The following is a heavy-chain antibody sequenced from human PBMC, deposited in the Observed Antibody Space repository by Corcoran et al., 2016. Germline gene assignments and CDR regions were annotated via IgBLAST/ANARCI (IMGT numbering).Heavy chain of an antibody. CDR1: GGSFSGYY. J-gene: IGHJ4*02. D-gene: IGHD2-15*01. CDR3: ARKNGGGSPLGY. Sequence: QVQLQQWGAGLFKPSETLSLTCAVYGGSFSGYYWSWIRQPPGKGLEWIGEINHSGSTNYNPSLKSRVTISVDTSKNQFSLMLSSLTAADTAVYYCARKNGGGSPLGYWGQGTLVTVSS. CDR2: INHSGST. V-gene: IGHV4-34*01.